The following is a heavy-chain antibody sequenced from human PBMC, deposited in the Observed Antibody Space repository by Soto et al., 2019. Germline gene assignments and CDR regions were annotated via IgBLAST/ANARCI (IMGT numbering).Heavy chain of an antibody. J-gene: IGHJ4*02. V-gene: IGHV3-23*01. Sequence: EVQLLESGGGLVQPGGSLRLSCAASGFTFSSYAMSWVRQAPGKGLEWVSAISGSGGSTYYADSVKGRFTISRDNSKHALYLQMNSLSAGDTAVYYCAKATPLCGSGSYYNDYWGRGTLVGVS. CDR1: GFTFSSYA. CDR2: ISGSGGST. D-gene: IGHD3-10*01. CDR3: AKATPLCGSGSYYNDY.